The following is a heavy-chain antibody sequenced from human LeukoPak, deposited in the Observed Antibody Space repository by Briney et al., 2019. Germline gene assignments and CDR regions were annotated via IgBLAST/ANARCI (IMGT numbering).Heavy chain of an antibody. CDR3: AFGASNWDQFDY. Sequence: GESLKLSCKGSGYTFTNHWIAWVRQMPGKGLEWMGIIYPADSDTRYSPSFQGQVTISADKSVRTAYLQWSSLKASDTAMYYCAFGASNWDQFDYWGQGTLVTVSP. J-gene: IGHJ4*02. CDR2: IYPADSDT. CDR1: GYTFTNHW. D-gene: IGHD7-27*01. V-gene: IGHV5-51*01.